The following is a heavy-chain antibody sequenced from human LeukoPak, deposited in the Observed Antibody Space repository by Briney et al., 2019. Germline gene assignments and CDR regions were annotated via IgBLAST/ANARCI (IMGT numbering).Heavy chain of an antibody. J-gene: IGHJ4*02. CDR3: AREPHGSGLLFDY. CDR1: GDSVSSDSAA. Sequence: SQTLSLTFAISGDSVSSDSAAWNWLRQSPSRGLEWLGSTYYRSTWLNDYAGSLKSRISINPDTSNNQFSLQLNSVTPEDTAVYYCAREPHGSGLLFDYWGRGTLVTVSS. D-gene: IGHD6-19*01. V-gene: IGHV6-1*01. CDR2: TYYRSTWLN.